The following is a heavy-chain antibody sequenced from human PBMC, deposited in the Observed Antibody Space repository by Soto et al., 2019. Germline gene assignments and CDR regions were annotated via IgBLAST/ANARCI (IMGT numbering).Heavy chain of an antibody. CDR1: GGSISSGTYY. D-gene: IGHD6-19*01. CDR3: ARVDVAGLLGDAGYSED. CDR2: KDNRGNA. Sequence: QVQLQESGPGLVQPSQTLSLTCTVSGGSISSGTYYWGWVRQHSGKGLEWIGYKDNRGNAYYNPSLKSRVTISVDTSKNQFSLKVNSVNAADTAVYFCARVDVAGLLGDAGYSEDWGQGALVTVSS. J-gene: IGHJ4*02. V-gene: IGHV4-31*03.